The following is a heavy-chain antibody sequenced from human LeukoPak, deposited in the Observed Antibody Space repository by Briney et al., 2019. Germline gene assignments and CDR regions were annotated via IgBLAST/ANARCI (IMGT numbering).Heavy chain of an antibody. J-gene: IGHJ4*02. Sequence: SETLSLTCTVSGGSVSSSSYYWGWIRQPPGKGLEWIGSIYYSGSTYYNPSLKSRVTISVDTSKNQFSLKLSSVTAADTAVYYCARHVVRFDDFWSGYYAYYYDSSGYHYFDYWGQGTLVTVSS. CDR2: IYYSGST. D-gene: IGHD3-22*01. CDR1: GGSVSSSSYY. CDR3: ARHVVRFDDFWSGYYAYYYDSSGYHYFDY. V-gene: IGHV4-39*01.